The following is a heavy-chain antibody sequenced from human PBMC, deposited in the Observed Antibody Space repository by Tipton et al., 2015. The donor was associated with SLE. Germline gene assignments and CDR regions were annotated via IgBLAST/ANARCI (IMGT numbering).Heavy chain of an antibody. CDR2: IYYSGST. V-gene: IGHV4-59*12. CDR1: GGSISSYY. J-gene: IGHJ4*02. Sequence: TLSLTCTVSGGSISSYYWCWIRQPPGKGREWIGYIYYSGSTHYNPSLTSRVTISVDTSKNQFSLKLSSVTAADTAVYYCARDSSSWGVDYWGQGTPVTVSS. D-gene: IGHD6-6*01. CDR3: ARDSSSWGVDY.